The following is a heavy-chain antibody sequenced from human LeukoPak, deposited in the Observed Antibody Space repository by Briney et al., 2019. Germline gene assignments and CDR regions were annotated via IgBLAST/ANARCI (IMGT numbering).Heavy chain of an antibody. Sequence: GGSVSLLCAACRFTFNNAWMMGVPHARGKAREGVSRLKCKTDGGTQNYAAPVNVSFTISRDYSNNTLYLKMNSLKTEDTAVYYWHLEGGAYYMDAFDIWGQGTMVTVSS. CDR2: LKCKTDGGTQ. J-gene: IGHJ3*02. CDR3: HLEGGAYYMDAFDI. D-gene: IGHD3-10*01. V-gene: IGHV3-15*01. CDR1: RFTFNNAW.